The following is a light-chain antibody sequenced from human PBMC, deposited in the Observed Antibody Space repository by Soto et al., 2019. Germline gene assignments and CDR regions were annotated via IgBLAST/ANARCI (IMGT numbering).Light chain of an antibody. CDR3: QQSYSTLPVT. CDR2: AAS. Sequence: DIQMTQSPSSLSASVGDRVTITCRASQSISSYLNWYQQKPGKAPKLLIYAASSLQSGVPSRFSGSGSGTDFTLTISSLQPEDFATYSCQQSYSTLPVTFGQGTKVDIK. J-gene: IGKJ1*01. CDR1: QSISSY. V-gene: IGKV1-39*01.